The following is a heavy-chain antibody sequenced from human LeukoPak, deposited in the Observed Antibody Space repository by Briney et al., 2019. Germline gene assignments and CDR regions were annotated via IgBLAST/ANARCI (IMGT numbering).Heavy chain of an antibody. CDR3: ARAASCSSTSCYVSYYYYYGMDV. D-gene: IGHD2-2*01. Sequence: SETLSLTCTVSGGSISSYYWSWIRQPPGKGLEWIGYIYYSGSTNYNPSLKSRVTISVDTSKNQFSLKLSSVTAADTAVYYCARAASCSSTSCYVSYYYYYGMDVWGQGTTVTVSS. CDR1: GGSISSYY. CDR2: IYYSGST. J-gene: IGHJ6*02. V-gene: IGHV4-59*12.